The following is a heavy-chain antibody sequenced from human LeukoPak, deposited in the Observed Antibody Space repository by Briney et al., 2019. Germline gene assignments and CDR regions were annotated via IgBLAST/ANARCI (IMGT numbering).Heavy chain of an antibody. CDR2: IYYSGST. V-gene: IGHV4-39*07. Sequence: SETLSLTCTVSGGSISSSRYYWGWIRQPPGKGLEWIGSIYYSGSTYYNPSLKSRVTISVDTSKNQFSLKLSSVTAADTAVYYCARVLMVYAKFDYWGQGTLVTVSS. J-gene: IGHJ4*02. CDR3: ARVLMVYAKFDY. D-gene: IGHD2-8*01. CDR1: GGSISSSRYY.